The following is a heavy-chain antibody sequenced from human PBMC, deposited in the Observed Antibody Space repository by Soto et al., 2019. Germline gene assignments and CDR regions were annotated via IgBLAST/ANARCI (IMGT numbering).Heavy chain of an antibody. J-gene: IGHJ6*03. Sequence: EVLLVESGGGLVQPGGSLRLSCAASGFPFSTYDMHWVRQSPGKGLEWSSAIGAAGDTYYSDSMKGRFTISGDNAKSSLYLQMNSLSAGDSAVYYCSRGPVAGPSYYYMDMWGKGTTVIVSS. CDR3: SRGPVAGPSYYYMDM. CDR2: IGAAGDT. D-gene: IGHD6-19*01. V-gene: IGHV3-13*01. CDR1: GFPFSTYD.